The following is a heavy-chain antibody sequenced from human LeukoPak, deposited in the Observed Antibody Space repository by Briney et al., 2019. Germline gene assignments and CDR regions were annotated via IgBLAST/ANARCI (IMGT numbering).Heavy chain of an antibody. Sequence: GGSLRLSCAASGFTFSDYWMSWVRHTPGKGLEWVANINQDGSEKYSVDSVRGRFTISRDNAKISLSLQMNSLRAEDTGVYYCARDRRAAGIDFWGQGALVTVSS. J-gene: IGHJ4*02. CDR3: ARDRRAAGIDF. D-gene: IGHD6-25*01. CDR1: GFTFSDYW. V-gene: IGHV3-7*01. CDR2: INQDGSEK.